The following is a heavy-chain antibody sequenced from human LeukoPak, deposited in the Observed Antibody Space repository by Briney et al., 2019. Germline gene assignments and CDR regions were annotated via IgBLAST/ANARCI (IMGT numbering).Heavy chain of an antibody. CDR2: ISSSSSTI. D-gene: IGHD3-10*01. Sequence: PGGSLRLSCAASGFTFSRYSMNWVRQAPGKGLEWVSYISSSSSTIYYADSVKGRFTISRDNSKNTLYLQMNSLRAEDTAVYYCARVYRNTYYYGSSHYFDYWGQGTLVTVSS. CDR3: ARVYRNTYYYGSSHYFDY. CDR1: GFTFSRYS. V-gene: IGHV3-48*01. J-gene: IGHJ4*02.